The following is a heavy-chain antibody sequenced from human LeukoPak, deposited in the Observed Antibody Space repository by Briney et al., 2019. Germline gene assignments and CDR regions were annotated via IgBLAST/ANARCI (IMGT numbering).Heavy chain of an antibody. J-gene: IGHJ6*02. CDR2: ISSSSSYI. CDR1: GFTFSSYS. CDR3: ARYDSGSYDSYYCYYGMDV. D-gene: IGHD1-26*01. V-gene: IGHV3-21*01. Sequence: GGSLRLSCAASGFTFSSYSMNWVRQAPGKGLEWVSSISSSSSYIYYADSVKGRFTISRDNAKNSLYLQMNSLRAEDTAVYYCARYDSGSYDSYYCYYGMDVWGQGTTVTVSS.